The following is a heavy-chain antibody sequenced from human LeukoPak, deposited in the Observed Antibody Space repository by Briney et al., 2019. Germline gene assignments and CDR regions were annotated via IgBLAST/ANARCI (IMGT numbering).Heavy chain of an antibody. CDR1: GFTFSSYA. D-gene: IGHD3-10*01. J-gene: IGHJ4*02. CDR3: ARVLSVSYCDS. Sequence: GGALRLSCAASGFTFSSYAMSWVRQAPGKGLEGVSAISGSGGSTYYADSVKGRFTISRDNSKNTLYLQMNSLRAEDTAVYYCARVLSVSYCDSWGQGTLVTVSS. V-gene: IGHV3-23*01. CDR2: ISGSGGST.